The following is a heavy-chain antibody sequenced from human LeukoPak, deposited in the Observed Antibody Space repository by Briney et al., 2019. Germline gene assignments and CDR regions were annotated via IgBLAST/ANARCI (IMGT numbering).Heavy chain of an antibody. V-gene: IGHV3-74*01. CDR2: INSDGSST. Sequence: PGGSLRLSCAASGFTFSSYWMQWVRQAPGKGLVWVSRINSDGSSTNYADSVKGRFTISRDNAKNTLYLQINSLRTEDTAVYYCARDISVGYCSGGSCYPFYYYYGLDVWGQGSSVTVSS. D-gene: IGHD2-15*01. J-gene: IGHJ6*02. CDR1: GFTFSSYW. CDR3: ARDISVGYCSGGSCYPFYYYYGLDV.